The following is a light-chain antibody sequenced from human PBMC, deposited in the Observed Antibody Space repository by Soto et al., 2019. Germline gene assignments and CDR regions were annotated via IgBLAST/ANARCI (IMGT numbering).Light chain of an antibody. J-gene: IGKJ4*01. CDR1: QSVSSY. CDR2: DAS. CDR3: HRRELT. Sequence: EIVLTQSPATLSLSPGERATLSCRASQSVSSYLAWYQQKPGQAPRLLIYDASNRATGIPARFSGSGSWTAFTLTISSLDPEDFAVYYCHRRELTFGGGTKVEIK. V-gene: IGKV3-11*01.